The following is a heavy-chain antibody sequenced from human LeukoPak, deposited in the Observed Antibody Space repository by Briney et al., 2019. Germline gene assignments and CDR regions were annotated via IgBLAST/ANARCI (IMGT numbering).Heavy chain of an antibody. J-gene: IGHJ4*02. CDR1: GFTFSNFL. V-gene: IGHV3-23*01. D-gene: IGHD1-26*01. CDR3: AKKGATTGDFDY. CDR2: ISGSGGDT. Sequence: PGGSLSFSCAASGFTFSNFLMTWVRQAPGKGPEWVSAISGSGGDTYYADYVKGRFTISRDNSKNTLYLQMNSLRAEDTAVYYCAKKGATTGDFDYWGQGTLVTVSS.